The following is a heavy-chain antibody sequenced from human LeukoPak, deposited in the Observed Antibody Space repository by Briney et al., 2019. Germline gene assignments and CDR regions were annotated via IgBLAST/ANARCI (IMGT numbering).Heavy chain of an antibody. CDR3: AKVHGSGYYYNYNSDHYSYMDV. V-gene: IGHV3-30*02. CDR2: IRYDGSNK. CDR1: GFTFSSYE. Sequence: SGGSLRLSCAASGFTFSSYEMNWVRQAPGKGLEWVAFIRYDGSNKYYADSVKGRFTISRDSSKNTLYLQMSSLRAEDTAVYYCAKVHGSGYYYNYNSDHYSYMDVWGKGTTVTISS. D-gene: IGHD3-10*01. J-gene: IGHJ6*03.